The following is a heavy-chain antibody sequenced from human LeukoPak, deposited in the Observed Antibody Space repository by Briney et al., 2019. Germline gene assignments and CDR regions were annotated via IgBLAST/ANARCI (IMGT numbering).Heavy chain of an antibody. V-gene: IGHV4-59*01. D-gene: IGHD2-2*02. Sequence: PSETLSLTCTVSGGSISSYYWSWIRQPPGKGLEWIGYIYYSGSTNYNPSLKSRVTISVDTPKNQFSLKLSSVTAADTAVYYCARQNRDIVVVPAAIPPFFDYWGQGTLVTVSS. CDR2: IYYSGST. J-gene: IGHJ4*02. CDR1: GGSISSYY. CDR3: ARQNRDIVVVPAAIPPFFDY.